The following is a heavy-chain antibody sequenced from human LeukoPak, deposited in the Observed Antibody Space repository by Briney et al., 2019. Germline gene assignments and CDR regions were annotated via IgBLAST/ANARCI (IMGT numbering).Heavy chain of an antibody. J-gene: IGHJ4*02. CDR1: GYTFSSHS. V-gene: IGHV1-18*01. CDR2: ISPYNGDT. D-gene: IGHD3-10*01. Sequence: ASVKVSCKTSGYTFSSHSMNWVRQAPGQGLEWMGWISPYNGDTNYAQKLQGRVTLTTETSTSTAYMELRSLRSDDTAVYYCARDGSGVWFDYWGQGTLVTVSS. CDR3: ARDGSGVWFDY.